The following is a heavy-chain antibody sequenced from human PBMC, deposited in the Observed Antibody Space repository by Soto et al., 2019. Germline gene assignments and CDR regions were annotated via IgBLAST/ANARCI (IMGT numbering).Heavy chain of an antibody. Sequence: QVQLQESGPGLVKPSETLSLTCAVSGDSISSYYCMWIRQPPGKGLESIGYLYYGRSANYNPSLESRVTLSVDTSTNQCSLTLSSMTAADTAAYYCALRSMAVVPEYWGQGTLVTVSS. CDR2: LYYGRSA. V-gene: IGHV4-59*01. J-gene: IGHJ4*02. CDR3: ALRSMAVVPEY. D-gene: IGHD3-22*01. CDR1: GDSISSYY.